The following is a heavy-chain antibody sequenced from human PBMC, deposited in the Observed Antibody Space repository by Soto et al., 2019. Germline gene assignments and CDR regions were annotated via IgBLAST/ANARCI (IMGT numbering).Heavy chain of an antibody. V-gene: IGHV1-2*02. CDR3: ASAAVTGTAGPDF. CDR1: GYTFGGFY. CDR2: INPNSRGT. J-gene: IGHJ4*02. D-gene: IGHD6-19*01. Sequence: ASGQVCGKAAGYTFGGFYMHWVRQAPGQGLEWMGWINPNSRGTKSAEKFQGRVTMTRDTSISTAYMELSRLTSDDTAVYYCASAAVTGTAGPDFWGQGTRVTVSS.